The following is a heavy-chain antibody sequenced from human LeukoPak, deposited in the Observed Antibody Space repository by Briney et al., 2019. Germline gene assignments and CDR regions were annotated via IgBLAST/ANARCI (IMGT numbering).Heavy chain of an antibody. CDR3: ARGLAASSYYH. J-gene: IGHJ1*01. V-gene: IGHV1-2*06. CDR1: GYTFTGYY. Sequence: ASVKVSCKASGYTFTGYYMHWVRQAPGQGLEWMGRINPNSGDTNYAQKFQGRATMTRDTSITTAYMELSRLTSDDTAVYYCARGLAASSYYHWGQGTLVTVSS. D-gene: IGHD3-3*01. CDR2: INPNSGDT.